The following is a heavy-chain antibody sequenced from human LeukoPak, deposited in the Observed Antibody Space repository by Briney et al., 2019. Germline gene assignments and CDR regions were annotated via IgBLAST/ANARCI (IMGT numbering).Heavy chain of an antibody. Sequence: SETLSLTCTVSGYSISSGYYWGWIRQPPGKGLEWIGSIYHSGSTYYNPSLKSRVTISVDTSKNQFSLKLSSVTAADTAVYYCARGVDTAMVGRGDAFDIRGQGTMVTVSS. V-gene: IGHV4-38-2*02. J-gene: IGHJ3*02. CDR2: IYHSGST. CDR3: ARGVDTAMVGRGDAFDI. CDR1: GYSISSGYY. D-gene: IGHD5-18*01.